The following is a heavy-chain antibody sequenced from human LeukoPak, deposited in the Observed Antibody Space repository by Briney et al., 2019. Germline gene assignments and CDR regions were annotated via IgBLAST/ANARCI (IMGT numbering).Heavy chain of an antibody. V-gene: IGHV7-4-1*04. J-gene: IGHJ6*03. CDR2: INTNTGNP. Sequence: ASVKVSCKASLYTFTRYAMNWVRRAPGQGLEWMGWINTNTGNPTYIQCYTGRLVFALYTSVSMAYLQISSLKAEDPAVYYCAYAPRYCSSTSCYGLSYYYYYKEVWGKRTTVTVSS. CDR3: AYAPRYCSSTSCYGLSYYYYYKEV. D-gene: IGHD2-2*01. CDR1: LYTFTRYA.